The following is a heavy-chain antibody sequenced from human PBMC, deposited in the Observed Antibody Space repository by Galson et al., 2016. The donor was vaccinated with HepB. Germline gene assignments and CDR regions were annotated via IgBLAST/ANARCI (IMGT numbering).Heavy chain of an antibody. CDR2: MNPNSGNT. CDR3: ARVTPNHDLESTVYNWFDP. D-gene: IGHD2/OR15-2a*01. Sequence: SVKVSCKASGYTSTSYDINWVRQATGQGLEWMGWMNPNSGNTGYAQRFQGRVTMTRDTSISTAYMELSSLTSEDTAVYFCARVTPNHDLESTVYNWFDPWGPGTLVTVSS. V-gene: IGHV1-8*01. CDR1: GYTSTSYD. J-gene: IGHJ5*01.